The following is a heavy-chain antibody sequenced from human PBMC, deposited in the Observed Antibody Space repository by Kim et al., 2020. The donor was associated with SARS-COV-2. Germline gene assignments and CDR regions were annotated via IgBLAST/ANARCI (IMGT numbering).Heavy chain of an antibody. D-gene: IGHD6-13*01. CDR1: GFTFTHYA. Sequence: GGSLRLSCAASGFTFTHYAMTWVRQAPGKGLEWVSTISGNGGYINYADSVRGRFTISRDNSKNTMYLQMNSLRAEDTAVYYCAKDVSVQQSANWDGWGQGAVVIVSS. CDR3: AKDVSVQQSANWDG. J-gene: IGHJ4*02. CDR2: ISGNGGYI. V-gene: IGHV3-23*01.